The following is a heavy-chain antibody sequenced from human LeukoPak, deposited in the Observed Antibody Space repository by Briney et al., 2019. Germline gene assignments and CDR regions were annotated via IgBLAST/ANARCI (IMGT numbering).Heavy chain of an antibody. CDR2: ISWNSGSI. J-gene: IGHJ4*02. D-gene: IGHD3-3*01. Sequence: GGSLRLSCAASGFTFDDYAMHWVRQAPGKGLEWVSGISWNSGSIGYADSVKGRSTISRDNAKNSLYLQMNSLRAEDTALYYCAKDSPSGFWSGQGGGYFDYWGQGTLVTVSS. CDR3: AKDSPSGFWSGQGGGYFDY. CDR1: GFTFDDYA. V-gene: IGHV3-9*01.